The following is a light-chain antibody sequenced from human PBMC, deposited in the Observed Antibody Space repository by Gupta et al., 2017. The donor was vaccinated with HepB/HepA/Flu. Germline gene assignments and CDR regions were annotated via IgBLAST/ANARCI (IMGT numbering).Light chain of an antibody. CDR3: QQTNSLPLT. CDR1: QDIRSW. V-gene: IGKV1-12*01. J-gene: IGKJ4*01. CDR2: AAS. Sequence: DIQMTQSPSFVSASVGDRVTITCRASQDIRSWLAWYQQKPGSAPKLLIYAASTMQSGVPSRFSGSGSGTDFTLTISSLQPEDFATYYCQQTNSLPLTFGGGTKVEIK.